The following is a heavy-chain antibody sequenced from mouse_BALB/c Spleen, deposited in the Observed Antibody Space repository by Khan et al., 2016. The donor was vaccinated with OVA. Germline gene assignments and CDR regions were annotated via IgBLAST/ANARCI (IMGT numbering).Heavy chain of an antibody. J-gene: IGHJ3*01. Sequence: EVQLQESGPGLVKPSQSLSLTCTVTGYSITSDYAWNWIRQFPGNRLEWMGYITYSGRTSYTPSLKSRISITRDTSKNQFFLQLNSVTIDDTATCYGSGGRAYWGRGTLVTVSA. CDR3: SGGRAY. V-gene: IGHV3-2*02. D-gene: IGHD3-3*01. CDR2: ITYSGRT. CDR1: GYSITSDYA.